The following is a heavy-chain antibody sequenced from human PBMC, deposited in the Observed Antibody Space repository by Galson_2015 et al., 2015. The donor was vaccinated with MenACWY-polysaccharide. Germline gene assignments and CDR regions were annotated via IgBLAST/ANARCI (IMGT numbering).Heavy chain of an antibody. V-gene: IGHV1-8*01. Sequence: SVKVSCKASGYTFTSYDINWVRQAPGQGLEWMGWMNPNSGNTSYAQKFQGRVTMTRNTSINTAYMELSSLRSEDTAVYYCARTSLLRAVGYYYYYMDFWGKASTVTVSS. CDR2: MNPNSGNT. J-gene: IGHJ6*03. D-gene: IGHD2-15*01. CDR1: GYTFTSYD. CDR3: ARTSLLRAVGYYYYYMDF.